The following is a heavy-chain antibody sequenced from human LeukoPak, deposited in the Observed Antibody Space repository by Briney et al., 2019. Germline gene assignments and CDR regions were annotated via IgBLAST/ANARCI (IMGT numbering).Heavy chain of an antibody. CDR2: INPSGGST. J-gene: IGHJ6*03. D-gene: IGHD1-14*01. CDR1: GYTLTELS. CDR3: ARSSGRSPNRDYMDV. V-gene: IGHV1-46*01. Sequence: ASVKVSCKVSGYTLTELSMHWVRQAPGKGLEWMGIINPSGGSTSYAQKFQGRVTMTRDTSTSTVYMELSSLRSEDTAVYYCARSSGRSPNRDYMDVWGKGTTVTISS.